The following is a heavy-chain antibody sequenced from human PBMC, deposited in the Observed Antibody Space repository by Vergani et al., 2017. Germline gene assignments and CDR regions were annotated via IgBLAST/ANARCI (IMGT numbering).Heavy chain of an antibody. D-gene: IGHD3-3*01. J-gene: IGHJ6*02. V-gene: IGHV3-53*01. CDR3: ARDPPYYDFWSGRGDYYYYGMDV. Sequence: EVQLVESGGGLVQPGGSLRLSCAASGFTVSSNHMSWVRQAPGKGLEWVSVIYSGGSTYYADSVKGRFTISRDNSKNTLYLQMNSLRAEDTAVYYCARDPPYYDFWSGRGDYYYYGMDVWGQGTTVTVSS. CDR2: IYSGGST. CDR1: GFTVSSNH.